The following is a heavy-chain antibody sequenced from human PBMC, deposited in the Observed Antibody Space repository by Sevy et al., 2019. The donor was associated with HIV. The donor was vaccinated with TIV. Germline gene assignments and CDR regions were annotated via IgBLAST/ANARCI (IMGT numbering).Heavy chain of an antibody. CDR2: ISSSSSDI. J-gene: IGHJ4*02. CDR3: ARVVWGSYRYDDY. V-gene: IGHV3-48*01. D-gene: IGHD3-16*02. Sequence: GGSLRLSCAASGFTFSSYGMNWVRQAPGKGLEWISYISSSSSDIYYADPVKGRFTVSRDNVGNSLYLQMNSLRAEDTALYYCARVVWGSYRYDDYWGQGTLVTVSS. CDR1: GFTFSSYG.